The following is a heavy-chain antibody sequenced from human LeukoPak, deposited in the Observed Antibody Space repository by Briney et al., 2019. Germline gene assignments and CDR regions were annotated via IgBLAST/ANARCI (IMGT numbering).Heavy chain of an antibody. V-gene: IGHV4-38-2*02. J-gene: IGHJ4*02. D-gene: IGHD4-17*01. CDR1: GYSISSGYY. Sequence: TSETLSLTCTVSGYSISSGYYWGWIRQPPGKGLEWIGSIYHSGSTYYNPSLKSRVTISVDTSKNQFSLKLSSVTAADTAVYYCARTDYGDYVWGQGTLVTVSS. CDR3: ARTDYGDYV. CDR2: IYHSGST.